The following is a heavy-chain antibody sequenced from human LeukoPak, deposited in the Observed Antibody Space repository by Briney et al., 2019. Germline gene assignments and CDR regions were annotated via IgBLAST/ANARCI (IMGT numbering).Heavy chain of an antibody. J-gene: IGHJ4*02. CDR2: IKEDGSEK. V-gene: IGHV3-7*01. CDR1: GFMFSSYW. D-gene: IGHD3-10*01. Sequence: SGGSLRLSCAASGFMFSSYWMSWVRQAPGKGVEWVADIKEDGSEKSYVDSVKGRFTISRDNAKNSLYLQMNSLRAEDTAVYYCARDPRYYYGSGSTFDYWGQGTLVTVSS. CDR3: ARDPRYYYGSGSTFDY.